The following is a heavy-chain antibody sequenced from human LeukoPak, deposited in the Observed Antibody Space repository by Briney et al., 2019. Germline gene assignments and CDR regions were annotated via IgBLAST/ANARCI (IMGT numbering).Heavy chain of an antibody. CDR3: ARWAAAGMRVSDYFDY. J-gene: IGHJ4*02. V-gene: IGHV4-38-2*01. D-gene: IGHD6-13*01. CDR1: GYSISSGYY. CDR2: IYHSGST. Sequence: TSETLSLTCAVSGYSISSGYYWGWIRQPPGKGLEWIGSIYHSGSTYYNPSLKSRVTISVDTSKNQFSLKLSSVTAADTAVYYCARWAAAGMRVSDYFDYWGQGTLVTVSS.